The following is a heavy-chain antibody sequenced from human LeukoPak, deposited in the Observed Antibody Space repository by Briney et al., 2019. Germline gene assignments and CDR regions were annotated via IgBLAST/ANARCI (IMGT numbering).Heavy chain of an antibody. D-gene: IGHD6-13*01. J-gene: IGHJ4*02. CDR1: GGSFSGYY. V-gene: IGHV4-34*01. CDR3: ARGYSSSWYVY. CDR2: INHSGST. Sequence: SETLSLTCAVYGGSFSGYYWSWILQPPGKGLEWIGEINHSGSTNYNPSLKSRVTISVDTSKNQFSLKLSSVTAADTAVYYCARGYSSSWYVYWGQGTLVTVSS.